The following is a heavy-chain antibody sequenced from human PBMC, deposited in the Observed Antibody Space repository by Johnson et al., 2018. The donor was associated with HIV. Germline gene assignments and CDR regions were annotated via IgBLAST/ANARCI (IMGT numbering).Heavy chain of an antibody. CDR1: GFTFSDCY. CDR2: ISSSGLTI. J-gene: IGHJ3*02. CDR3: ARVIPDSSGYHHAFDI. Sequence: QVQLVESGGGLVKPGGSLRLSCAASGFTFSDCYMSWLRQAPGKGLEWVSYISSSGLTIYYADSVKGRFTISRDNAKNSLYLQMNSLRAEDTAVYYCARVIPDSSGYHHAFDIWGQGTMVTVSS. V-gene: IGHV3-11*04. D-gene: IGHD3-22*01.